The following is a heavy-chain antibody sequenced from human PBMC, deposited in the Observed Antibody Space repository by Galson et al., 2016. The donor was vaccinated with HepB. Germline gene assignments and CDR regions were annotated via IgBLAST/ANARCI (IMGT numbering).Heavy chain of an antibody. CDR1: GFTFSDYG. J-gene: IGHJ6*02. Sequence: SLRLSCAASGFTFSDYGMHWVRQAPGKGLEWVAVISYDGTNTYYVDSVKGRFTISRDNSKNTLFLQMDSLRLEDTAAYYCAKEGGISTTMFDYYYHYDMDVWGQGTTVTVSS. V-gene: IGHV3-30*18. CDR3: AKEGGISTTMFDYYYHYDMDV. CDR2: ISYDGTNT. D-gene: IGHD3-10*02.